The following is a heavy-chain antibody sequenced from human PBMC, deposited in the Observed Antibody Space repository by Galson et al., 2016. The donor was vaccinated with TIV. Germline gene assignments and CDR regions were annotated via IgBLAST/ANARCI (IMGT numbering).Heavy chain of an antibody. J-gene: IGHJ4*02. Sequence: SVKVSCKASGYTFTGYFIHWVRQAPGQGLEWMGIINPSGGSTSYAQKFQGRVTMTRVTSTSTVYMELSSLRSDDTAVYYCARDDYNNILHYWGQGTLVTVSS. CDR1: GYTFTGYF. D-gene: IGHD4-11*01. CDR2: INPSGGST. V-gene: IGHV1-46*01. CDR3: ARDDYNNILHY.